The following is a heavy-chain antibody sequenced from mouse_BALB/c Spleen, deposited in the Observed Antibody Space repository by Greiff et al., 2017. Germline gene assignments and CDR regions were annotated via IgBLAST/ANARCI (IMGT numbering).Heavy chain of an antibody. D-gene: IGHD2-14*01. CDR2: ISSGGSYT. CDR3: ARGGYDGGVYFDY. CDR1: GFTFSSYG. V-gene: IGHV5-6*02. Sequence: DVMLVESGGDLVKPGGSLKLSCAASGFTFSSYGMSWVRQTPDKRLEWVATISSGGSYTYYPDSVKGRFTISRDNAKNTLYLQMSSLKSEDTAMYYCARGGYDGGVYFDYWGQGTTLTVSS. J-gene: IGHJ2*01.